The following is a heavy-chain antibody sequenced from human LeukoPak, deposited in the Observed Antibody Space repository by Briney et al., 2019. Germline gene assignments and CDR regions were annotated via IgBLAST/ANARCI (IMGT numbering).Heavy chain of an antibody. CDR3: ARPGITGTMGYGAFDI. CDR2: IEIYITYI. D-gene: IGHD1-7*01. CDR1: GFTFSRYS. J-gene: IGHJ3*02. Sequence: GGSLRLSCAASGFTFSRYSMNWVRQAPGKGGEWVSYIEIYITYIYYADSVKRPFTITRDIAKNSLFLQMNSLRVEDTAVYYCARPGITGTMGYGAFDIWGQGTRVTVSS. V-gene: IGHV3-21*01.